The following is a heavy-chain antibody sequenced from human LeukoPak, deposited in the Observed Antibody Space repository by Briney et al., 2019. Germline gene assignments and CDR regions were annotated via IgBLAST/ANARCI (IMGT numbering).Heavy chain of an antibody. CDR3: APACAGSTTCSWNYPI. J-gene: IGHJ3*02. CDR1: GITLNHAS. CDR2: IKTKIHGGTI. V-gene: IGHV3-15*01. D-gene: IGHD6-13*01. Sequence: GGSLRLSCAASGITLNHASMNWGRQPPGKGLEWVGRIKTKIHGGTIDYAAPVKGRFTISRDDSKNTLYLEMKGMRGEDTEFYHCAPACAGSTTCSWNYPIWGQGTMVSVSS.